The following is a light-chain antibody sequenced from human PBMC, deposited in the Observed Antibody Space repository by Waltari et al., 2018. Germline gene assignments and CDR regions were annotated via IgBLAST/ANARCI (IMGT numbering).Light chain of an antibody. CDR2: KAS. V-gene: IGKV1-5*03. J-gene: IGKJ3*01. CDR1: QSISSW. CDR3: QQYNNYPFT. Sequence: TCRASQSISSWLAWYQQKPGKAPKLLIYKASSLESGVPSRFSGSGSGTEFTLTISSLQPDDFATYYCQQYNNYPFTFGPGTKVDI.